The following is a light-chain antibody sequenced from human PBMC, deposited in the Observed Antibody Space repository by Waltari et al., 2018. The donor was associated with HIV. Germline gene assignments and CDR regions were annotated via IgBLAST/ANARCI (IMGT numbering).Light chain of an antibody. CDR3: SSYTASNTLWV. J-gene: IGLJ3*02. CDR2: DVT. Sequence: QSALTQPASVSGSRGPWITMSCTGTSSNIGAYNHVSWFQQRPGKAPKLIIYDVTDRPSGVSKRFSGSKSGITASLTISGLQADDEGDYYCSSYTASNTLWVFGGGTKLTVL. V-gene: IGLV2-14*01. CDR1: SSNIGAYNH.